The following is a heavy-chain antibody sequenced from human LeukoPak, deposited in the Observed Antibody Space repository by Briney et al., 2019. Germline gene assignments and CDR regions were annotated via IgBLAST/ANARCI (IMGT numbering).Heavy chain of an antibody. Sequence: GGSLRLSCAASGFTLSRYWMSWVRQAPGKGLEWVANINEDGGERNYVDTVKGRFTISRDNAKNSLYLQMNNLRAEDTAVYYCARGGNLENWGRGTLVTVSS. V-gene: IGHV3-7*01. D-gene: IGHD1-14*01. J-gene: IGHJ4*02. CDR3: ARGGNLEN. CDR2: INEDGGER. CDR1: GFTLSRYW.